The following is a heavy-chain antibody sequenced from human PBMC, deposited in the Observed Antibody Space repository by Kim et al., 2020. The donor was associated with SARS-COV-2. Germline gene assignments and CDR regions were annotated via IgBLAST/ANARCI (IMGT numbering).Heavy chain of an antibody. J-gene: IGHJ3*02. D-gene: IGHD3-10*01. CDR3: ARVEGCITLVRRPFDI. CDR2: ISAFNGKT. Sequence: ASVKVSCKASGYTFSSYGISWVRQAPGQGLEWMGWISAFNGKTNYAPKFQGRFTMTTDTSTSTAYMELRSLGSDDTAVYFCARVEGCITLVRRPFDIWGQGTMVTVSS. CDR1: GYTFSSYG. V-gene: IGHV1-18*04.